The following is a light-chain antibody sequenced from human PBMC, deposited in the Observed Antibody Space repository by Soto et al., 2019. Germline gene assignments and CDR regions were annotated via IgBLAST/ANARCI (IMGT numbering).Light chain of an antibody. CDR2: GNS. J-gene: IGLJ2*01. CDR1: SSNIGAGYD. V-gene: IGLV1-40*01. CDR3: QSYDSSLSGSV. Sequence: QSVLTQPPSVSGAPGQTVTISCTGSSSNIGAGYDVHWYQQLPGTAPKLLIHGNSYRPSGVLDRFSGSKSGTSASLAITGLQAEDEADYYCQSYDSSLSGSVFGGGTKLTVL.